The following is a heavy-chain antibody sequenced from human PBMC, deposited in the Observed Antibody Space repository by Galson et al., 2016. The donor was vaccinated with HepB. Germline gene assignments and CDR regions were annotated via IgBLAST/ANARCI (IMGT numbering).Heavy chain of an antibody. CDR1: GFTFNNFD. CDR2: INYRADYT. V-gene: IGHV3-23*01. Sequence: SLRLSCAASGFTFNNFDMNWVRQAPGRGPEWVANINYRADYTSYADSVKGRFTVSRDNSKNMLYLEMYSLRAEDTALYYCVKDPNWESGYWGQGTLVTVSS. D-gene: IGHD1-26*01. CDR3: VKDPNWESGY. J-gene: IGHJ4*02.